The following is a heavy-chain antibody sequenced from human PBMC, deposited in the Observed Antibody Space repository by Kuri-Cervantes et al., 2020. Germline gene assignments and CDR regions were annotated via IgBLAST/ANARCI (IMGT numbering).Heavy chain of an antibody. J-gene: IGHJ3*02. CDR2: INHSGST. CDR1: GGSISSYY. D-gene: IGHD3/OR15-3a*01. V-gene: IGHV4-34*01. Sequence: SETLSLTCTVSGGSISSYYWSWIRQPPGKGLEWIGEINHSGSTNYNPSLKSRVTISVDTSKNQFSLKLSSVTAADTAVYYCARVLDWLDAFDIWGQGTMVTVSS. CDR3: ARVLDWLDAFDI.